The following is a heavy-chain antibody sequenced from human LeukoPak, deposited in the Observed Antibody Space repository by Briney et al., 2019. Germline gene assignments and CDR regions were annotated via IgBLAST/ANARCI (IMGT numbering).Heavy chain of an antibody. J-gene: IGHJ4*02. V-gene: IGHV3-30*01. Sequence: GGSRRLSGAASGFTFSSYAMHWVRQAPGKGLEWVAVISYDGSNKYYADSVKGRFTISRDNSKNTLYLQMNSLRAEDTAVYYCASECSSTSCYEGEFDYWGQGTLVTVSS. CDR3: ASECSSTSCYEGEFDY. D-gene: IGHD2-2*01. CDR1: GFTFSSYA. CDR2: ISYDGSNK.